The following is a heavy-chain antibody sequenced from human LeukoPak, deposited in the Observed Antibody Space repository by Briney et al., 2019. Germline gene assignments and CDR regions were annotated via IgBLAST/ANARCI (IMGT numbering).Heavy chain of an antibody. D-gene: IGHD2-15*01. V-gene: IGHV3-23*01. CDR2: INSDGSST. J-gene: IGHJ4*02. CDR3: VKGYCSGGNCYAGVHFDS. Sequence: GGSLRLSCAASGFTFSSYAMSWVRQAPGRGLVWVSRINSDGSSTTYADSVKGRITISRDISNNTLYLQMDSLRAEDTAVYYCVKGYCSGGNCYAGVHFDSWGQGTLVTVSS. CDR1: GFTFSSYA.